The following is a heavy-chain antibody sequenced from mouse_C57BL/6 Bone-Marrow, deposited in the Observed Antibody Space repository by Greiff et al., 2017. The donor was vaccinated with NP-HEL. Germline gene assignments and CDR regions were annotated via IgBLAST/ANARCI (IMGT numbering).Heavy chain of an antibody. CDR2: LYPRSGNT. Sequence: QVQLKESGAELARPGASVKLSCKASGYTFTSYGISWVKQRTGQGLEWIGELYPRSGNTYYNEKFKGKATLTADKSSSTAYMELRSLTSEDSAVYFCASTVVAEDAMDYWGQGTSVTVSS. D-gene: IGHD1-1*01. CDR1: GYTFTSYG. CDR3: ASTVVAEDAMDY. V-gene: IGHV1-81*01. J-gene: IGHJ4*01.